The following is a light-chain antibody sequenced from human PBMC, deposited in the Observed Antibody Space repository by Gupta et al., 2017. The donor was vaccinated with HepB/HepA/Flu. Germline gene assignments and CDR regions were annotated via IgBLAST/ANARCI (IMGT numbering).Light chain of an antibody. Sequence: SSPLTQPPSVSVSPGQTARITCSGDALPKQYAYWYQQKPGQAPVLVIYKDSERPSGIPERFSGSSSGTTVTLTISGVQAEDEADYYCQSADSSGTVVFGGGTKLTVL. CDR3: QSADSSGTVV. V-gene: IGLV3-25*03. J-gene: IGLJ2*01. CDR1: ALPKQY. CDR2: KDS.